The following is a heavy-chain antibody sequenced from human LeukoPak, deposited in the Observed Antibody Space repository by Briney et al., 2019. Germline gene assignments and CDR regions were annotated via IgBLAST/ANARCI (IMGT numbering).Heavy chain of an antibody. V-gene: IGHV3-64D*06. Sequence: PGGSLRLSCSASGFTFSSYAMHWVRQAPGKGLEYVSAIGSYGGTTYYADSVKGRFTISRDNSKDTLYLQMSSLRPEDTAVYYCVKVGSGWYGYVDWGQGTPVTVSS. CDR3: VKVGSGWYGYVD. CDR2: IGSYGGTT. CDR1: GFTFSSYA. J-gene: IGHJ4*02. D-gene: IGHD6-19*01.